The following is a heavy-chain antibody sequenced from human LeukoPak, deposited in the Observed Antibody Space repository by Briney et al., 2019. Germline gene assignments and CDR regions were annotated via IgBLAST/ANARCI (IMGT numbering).Heavy chain of an antibody. CDR3: AALGYCSSTSCYTDY. V-gene: IGHV4-38-2*01. CDR2: IYHSGST. D-gene: IGHD2-2*02. CDR1: GYSISSGYY. Sequence: SETLSLTCAVSGYSISSGYYWGWIRQPPGKGLEWIGSIYHSGSTYYNPSLKSRVTISVNTSKNQFSLKLSSVTAADTAVYYCAALGYCSSTSCYTDYWGQGTLVTVSS. J-gene: IGHJ4*02.